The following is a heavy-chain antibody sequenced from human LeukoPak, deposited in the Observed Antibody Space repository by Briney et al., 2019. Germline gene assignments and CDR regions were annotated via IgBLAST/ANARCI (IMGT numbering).Heavy chain of an antibody. J-gene: IGHJ5*02. CDR2: INHSGST. Sequence: SETLSLTCTVSGGSISSSSYYWGWIRQPPGKGLEWIGEINHSGSTNYNPSLKSRVTISVDTSKNQFSLKLSSVTAADTAVYYCAICPVDIVVVPAAMRACVWFDPWGQGTLVTVSS. V-gene: IGHV4-39*07. CDR1: GGSISSSSYY. CDR3: AICPVDIVVVPAAMRACVWFDP. D-gene: IGHD2-2*03.